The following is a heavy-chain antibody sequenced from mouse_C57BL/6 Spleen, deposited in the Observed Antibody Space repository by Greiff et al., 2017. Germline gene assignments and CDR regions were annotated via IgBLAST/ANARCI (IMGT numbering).Heavy chain of an antibody. V-gene: IGHV6-6*01. CDR1: GFTFSDAW. J-gene: IGHJ2*01. CDR2: IRNKANNHAT. Sequence: DVQLVESGGGLVQPGGSMKLSCAASGFTFSDAWMDWVRQSPEKGLEWVAEIRNKANNHATYYAESVKGRFTISRDDSKSSVYLQMNSLRAEDTGIYYCTRESDAYYFDYWGQGTTLTVSS. CDR3: TRESDAYYFDY.